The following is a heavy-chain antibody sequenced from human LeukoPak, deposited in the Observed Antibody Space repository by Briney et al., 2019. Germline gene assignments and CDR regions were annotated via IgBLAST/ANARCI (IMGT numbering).Heavy chain of an antibody. D-gene: IGHD6-19*01. V-gene: IGHV4-59*08. CDR1: GGSINSHY. Sequence: PSETLSLTCAVFGGSINSHYWGWIRQPPGKGLQWIGDIYYTGKNNYNPSLKSRVTISLDTSRDHLSLNLTSVLAADTAIYYCVRRDTGWNYFDYWGQGILVTVSS. CDR3: VRRDTGWNYFDY. CDR2: IYYTGKN. J-gene: IGHJ4*02.